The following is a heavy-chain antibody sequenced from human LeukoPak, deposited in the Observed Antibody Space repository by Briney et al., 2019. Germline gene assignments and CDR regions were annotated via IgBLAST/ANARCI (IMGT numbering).Heavy chain of an antibody. CDR1: GGSISSSSYY. Sequence: SETLSLTCTVSGGSISSSSYYWSWIRQPAGKGLEWIGRIYTSGSTNYNPSLKRRVTISVDTSKNQFSLKLSSVTAADTAVYYCARVVPAAIGRDTWRYYYYMDVWGKGTTVTISS. CDR3: ARVVPAAIGRDTWRYYYYMDV. V-gene: IGHV4-61*02. J-gene: IGHJ6*03. CDR2: IYTSGST. D-gene: IGHD2-2*02.